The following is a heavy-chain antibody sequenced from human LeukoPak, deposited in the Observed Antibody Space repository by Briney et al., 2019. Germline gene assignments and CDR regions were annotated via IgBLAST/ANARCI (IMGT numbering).Heavy chain of an antibody. CDR2: LSKSGNT. J-gene: IGHJ4*02. Sequence: SETLSLTCTVSGGSISSYYWSWIRLPPGKGLEWIGYLSKSGNTNYSPSLKSRVTIFGDTSKNQFFLKLSSVTAADTAVYYCARSILHSGGSCCWYYFDYWGQGTLVTVSS. D-gene: IGHD2-15*01. V-gene: IGHV4-59*01. CDR1: GGSISSYY. CDR3: ARSILHSGGSCCWYYFDY.